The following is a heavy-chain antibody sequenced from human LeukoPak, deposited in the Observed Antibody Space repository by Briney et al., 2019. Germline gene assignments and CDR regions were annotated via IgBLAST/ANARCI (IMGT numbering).Heavy chain of an antibody. CDR1: GGSISSYY. CDR2: IYYSGST. Sequence: SETLSLTCTVSGGSISSYYWSWIRQPPGKGLEWIGHIYYSGSTNYNPSLKSRVTISVDTSKNQFSLKLSSVTAADTAVYYCARHRSNWFDPWGQGTLVTVSS. J-gene: IGHJ5*02. CDR3: ARHRSNWFDP. V-gene: IGHV4-59*08.